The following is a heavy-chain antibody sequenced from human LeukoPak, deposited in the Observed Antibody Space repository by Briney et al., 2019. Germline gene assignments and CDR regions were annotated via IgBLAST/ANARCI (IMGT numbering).Heavy chain of an antibody. D-gene: IGHD4-11*01. V-gene: IGHV3-30-3*01. Sequence: TGGSLRLSCAASGFTFSNYAIHWVRQAPGKGLEWVAVVSYDGSSKYYADSVKGRFTISRDNSKNTLYLQMNSLRAEDTAVYYCARDQTTYDAFDIWGQGTMVTVSS. CDR3: ARDQTTYDAFDI. J-gene: IGHJ3*02. CDR2: VSYDGSSK. CDR1: GFTFSNYA.